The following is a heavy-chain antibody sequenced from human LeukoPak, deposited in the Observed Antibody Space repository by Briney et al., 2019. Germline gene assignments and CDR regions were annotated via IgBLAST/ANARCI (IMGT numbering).Heavy chain of an antibody. CDR2: INSDGTSP. D-gene: IGHD1-1*01. J-gene: IGHJ5*02. CDR1: GFTFSSYA. V-gene: IGHV3-74*01. Sequence: GGSLRLSCAASGFTFSSYAMHWVRQAPGKGLVWVSGINSDGTSPIYADSVKGRFTISRDNSRNTLYLQMNSLRDEDTAVYYCASRGTTGSWGQGTLVTVSS. CDR3: ASRGTTGS.